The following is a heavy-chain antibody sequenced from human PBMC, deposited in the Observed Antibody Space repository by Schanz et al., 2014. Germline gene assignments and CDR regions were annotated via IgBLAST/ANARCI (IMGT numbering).Heavy chain of an antibody. V-gene: IGHV3-11*04. J-gene: IGHJ4*02. CDR3: ARDQSPYTNSSDVRYFDY. CDR1: GFTFSDYY. Sequence: QVQLVESGGGLVKPGGSLRLSCAASGFTFSDYYMSWIRQAPGKGLEWVSYISSSGSTIYYADSVKGRFTISRDNSQNTLYLQMNTLRTEDTAVYFCARDQSPYTNSSDVRYFDYWGQGSLVTVSS. D-gene: IGHD6-6*01. CDR2: ISSSGSTI.